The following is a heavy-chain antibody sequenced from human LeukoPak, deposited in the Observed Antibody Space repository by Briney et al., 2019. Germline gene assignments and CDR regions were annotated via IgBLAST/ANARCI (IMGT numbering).Heavy chain of an antibody. Sequence: GGSLRLFCAAAGFTFSSYSMNWVRQAPGKGMEWVSFISSSRRYTYYAHSVKGRFTISRENAKNSLYLQMNSLRAEDTAVYYYGRFIAATYYFDYWGRGTLVTVSS. CDR3: GRFIAATYYFDY. V-gene: IGHV3-21*05. CDR2: ISSSRRYT. CDR1: GFTFSSYS. J-gene: IGHJ4*02. D-gene: IGHD6-13*01.